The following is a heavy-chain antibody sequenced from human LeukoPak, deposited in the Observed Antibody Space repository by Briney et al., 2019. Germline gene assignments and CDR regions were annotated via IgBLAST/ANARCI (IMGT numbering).Heavy chain of an antibody. Sequence: SETLSLTCTVSGGSISGYYWSWIRQPPGKGLEWIGYIYYSGSTNYNPSLKSRVTISVDTSKNQFSLKLSSVTAADTAVYYCARGGSLKYCSGGSCYRRASDIWGQGTMVTVSS. CDR3: ARGGSLKYCSGGSCYRRASDI. CDR2: IYYSGST. V-gene: IGHV4-59*12. D-gene: IGHD2-15*01. J-gene: IGHJ3*02. CDR1: GGSISGYY.